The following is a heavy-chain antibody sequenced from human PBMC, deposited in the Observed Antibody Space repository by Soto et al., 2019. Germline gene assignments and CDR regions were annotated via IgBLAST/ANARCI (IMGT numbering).Heavy chain of an antibody. CDR1: GYSFTSYW. D-gene: IGHD3-10*01. Sequence: GESLKISCKGSGYSFTSYWIGWVRQMPGKGLEWMGIIYPGDSDTRYSPSFQGQVTISADKSISTAYLQWSSLKASDTAMYYCARPAGGGDGSGSPYYYAMDVWGQGTTVTVSS. CDR2: IYPGDSDT. CDR3: ARPAGGGDGSGSPYYYAMDV. J-gene: IGHJ6*02. V-gene: IGHV5-51*01.